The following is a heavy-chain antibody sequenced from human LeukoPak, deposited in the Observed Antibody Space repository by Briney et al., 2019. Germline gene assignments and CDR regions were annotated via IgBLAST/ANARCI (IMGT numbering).Heavy chain of an antibody. D-gene: IGHD3-3*01. CDR3: ARQAYDFWSGYPNWFDP. V-gene: IGHV5-51*01. Sequence: GESLKISCQASGYSFTNYWIGWVRQMPGKGLEWMGIIYPGDSTTIYSPSFEGQVTMSADKSISTAYLQWSSLKASDTAMYYCARQAYDFWSGYPNWFDPWGQGTLVTVSS. CDR2: IYPGDSTT. J-gene: IGHJ5*02. CDR1: GYSFTNYW.